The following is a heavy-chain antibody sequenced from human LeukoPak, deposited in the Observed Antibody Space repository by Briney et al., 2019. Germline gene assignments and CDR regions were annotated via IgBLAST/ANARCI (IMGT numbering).Heavy chain of an antibody. V-gene: IGHV3-23*01. CDR3: AKDRAYCGGDCYSTNTDY. CDR1: GFTFSSYA. Sequence: GGSLRLSCAASGFTFSSYAMSWVRQAPGKGLEWVAAISGSGGSTYYAYSVKGRFTFSRANSNNSLYLQMNSLRAQDTAVYYCAKDRAYCGGDCYSTNTDYWGQEPWSPSPQ. CDR2: ISGSGGST. J-gene: IGHJ4*01. D-gene: IGHD2-21*02.